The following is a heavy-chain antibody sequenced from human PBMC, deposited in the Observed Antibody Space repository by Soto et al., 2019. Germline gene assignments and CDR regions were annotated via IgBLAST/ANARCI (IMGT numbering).Heavy chain of an antibody. CDR2: IKSKYDGGTT. J-gene: IGHJ4*02. Sequence: EVQLVESGGGLVEPGGSLRLSCAASGFAFADAWMSWVRQAPGKGLEWVGLIKSKYDGGTTDFAAPVKGRFTISRDDSQHTLYLQMNSLKTEDTAIYYCTTGSGCRDCWGQGTLVTVSS. V-gene: IGHV3-15*01. D-gene: IGHD6-19*01. CDR3: TTGSGCRDC. CDR1: GFAFADAW.